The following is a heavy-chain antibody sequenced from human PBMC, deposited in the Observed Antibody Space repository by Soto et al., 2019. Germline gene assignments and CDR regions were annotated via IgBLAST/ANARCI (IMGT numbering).Heavy chain of an antibody. CDR1: GYKFTSSW. J-gene: IGHJ5*02. CDR2: IFPSDSDT. V-gene: IGHV5-51*01. CDR3: ARKDKSGYFNWFDP. D-gene: IGHD3-22*01. Sequence: GESLKISCRTSGYKFTSSWIAWVRQMPGKGLEWMGIIFPSDSDTRYSPSFQGQVTISADRSTSTVFLQWAGLKASDTAVYFCARKDKSGYFNWFDPWGQGTLVTVSS.